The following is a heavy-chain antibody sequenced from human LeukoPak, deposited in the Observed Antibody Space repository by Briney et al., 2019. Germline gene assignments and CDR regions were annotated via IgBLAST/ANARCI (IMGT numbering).Heavy chain of an antibody. CDR3: ARAAGSLYDFWSGYHIDY. CDR2: IYYSGST. Sequence: SETLSLTCTVSGGSISSYYWSWIRQPPGKGLEWIGYIYYSGSTNYNPSLKSRVTISVDTSKNQFSLRLSSVTAADTAVYYCARAAGSLYDFWSGYHIDYWGQGTLVTVSS. D-gene: IGHD3-3*01. J-gene: IGHJ4*02. CDR1: GGSISSYY. V-gene: IGHV4-59*08.